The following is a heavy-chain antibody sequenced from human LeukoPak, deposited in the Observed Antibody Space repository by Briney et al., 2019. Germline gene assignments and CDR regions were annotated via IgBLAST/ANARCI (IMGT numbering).Heavy chain of an antibody. CDR2: IIPIFGTA. CDR3: AKLGGRFLEWFPFDY. V-gene: IGHV1-69*01. J-gene: IGHJ4*02. CDR1: GGTFSSYA. Sequence: SVKVSCKASGGTFSSYAISWVRQAPGQGLEWMGGIIPIFGTANYAQKFQGRVTITADESTSTAYMELSSLRSEDTAVYYCAKLGGRFLEWFPFDYWGQGTLVTVSS. D-gene: IGHD3-3*01.